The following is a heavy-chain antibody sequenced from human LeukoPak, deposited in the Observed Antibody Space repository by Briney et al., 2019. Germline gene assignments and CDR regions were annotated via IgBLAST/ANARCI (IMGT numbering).Heavy chain of an antibody. V-gene: IGHV3-64*02. D-gene: IGHD3-22*01. Sequence: GGSLRLSCEASGFTFNTYVMHWVRQAPGKGLEYVSGINVNGGRTYYADSVKGRFTVSRGNSKNTLYLQMGNLRVDDMAVYFCAQATSMIVVAPDYWGRGALVTISS. CDR2: INVNGGRT. CDR3: AQATSMIVVAPDY. CDR1: GFTFNTYV. J-gene: IGHJ4*02.